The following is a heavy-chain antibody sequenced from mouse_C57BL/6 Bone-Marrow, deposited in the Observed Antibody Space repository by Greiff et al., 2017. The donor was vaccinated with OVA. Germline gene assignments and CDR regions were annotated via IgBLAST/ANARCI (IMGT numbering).Heavy chain of an antibody. J-gene: IGHJ2*01. CDR3: ATSKYYGSSYVNY. D-gene: IGHD1-1*01. V-gene: IGHV1-69*01. CDR1: GYTFTSYW. Sequence: QVQLQQPGAELVMPGASVKLSCKASGYTFTSYWMHWVKQRPGQGLEWIGEIDPSDSYTNYNQKFKGKSTLTVDKSSSTAYMQLSSLTSEDSAVYYCATSKYYGSSYVNYGGQGTTLTVSS. CDR2: IDPSDSYT.